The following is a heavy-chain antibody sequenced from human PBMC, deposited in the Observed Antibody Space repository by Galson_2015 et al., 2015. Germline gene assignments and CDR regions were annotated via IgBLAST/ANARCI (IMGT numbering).Heavy chain of an antibody. CDR2: IWYDGSNK. V-gene: IGHV3-33*01. J-gene: IGHJ4*02. CDR3: ARGIYPARDVAPGVDTAHFDY. CDR1: GFTFSSYG. D-gene: IGHD5-18*01. Sequence: SLRLSSAASGFTFSSYGMHWVRQAPGKGLEWVAVIWYDGSNKYYADSVKGRFTISRDNSKNTLYLQMNSLRAEDTAVYYCARGIYPARDVAPGVDTAHFDYWGQGTLVTVSS.